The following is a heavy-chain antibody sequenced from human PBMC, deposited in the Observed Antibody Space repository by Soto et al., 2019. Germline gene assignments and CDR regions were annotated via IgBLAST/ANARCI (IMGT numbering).Heavy chain of an antibody. Sequence: ASVKVSCKASGYTFTSYGISWVRQAPGQGLEWMGWISAYNGNTNYAQKLQGRVTMTADTSTSTAYMELRSLRSDDTAVYYCARTAAGTFWFDPWGQGTLVTVSS. CDR1: GYTFTSYG. CDR2: ISAYNGNT. J-gene: IGHJ5*02. CDR3: ARTAAGTFWFDP. V-gene: IGHV1-18*04. D-gene: IGHD6-13*01.